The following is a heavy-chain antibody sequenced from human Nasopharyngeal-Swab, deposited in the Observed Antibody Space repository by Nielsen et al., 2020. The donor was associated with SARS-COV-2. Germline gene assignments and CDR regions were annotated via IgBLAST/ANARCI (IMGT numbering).Heavy chain of an antibody. CDR3: AKDWVGTSGASVYYYGMDV. J-gene: IGHJ6*02. V-gene: IGHV3-23*01. CDR1: GFTFRSYA. D-gene: IGHD3-16*01. Sequence: GESLKISCAASGFTFRSYAISWVRQAPGKGLEWVSVISGSGGSTYYADSVKGRFTISRDNSKNTLYLQMNSLRAEDTAVYYCAKDWVGTSGASVYYYGMDVWGQGTTVTVSS. CDR2: ISGSGGST.